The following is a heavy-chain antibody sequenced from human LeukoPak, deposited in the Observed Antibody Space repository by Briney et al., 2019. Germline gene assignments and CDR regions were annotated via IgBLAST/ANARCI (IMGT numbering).Heavy chain of an antibody. CDR1: GFIFSSYS. CDR2: ISSSSSYI. V-gene: IGHV3-21*01. J-gene: IGHJ4*02. D-gene: IGHD5-18*01. CDR3: ARDQVDTAMVFDY. Sequence: PGGSLRLSCVASGFIFSSYSLTWVRQAPGKGLEWVSSISSSSSYIYYADSVKGRFTISRDNAKNSLYLQMNSLRAEDTAAYYCARDQVDTAMVFDYWGQGTLVTVSS.